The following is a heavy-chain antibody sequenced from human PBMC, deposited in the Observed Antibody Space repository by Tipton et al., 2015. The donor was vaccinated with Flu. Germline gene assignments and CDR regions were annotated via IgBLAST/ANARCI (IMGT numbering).Heavy chain of an antibody. CDR3: TTLSAAALDY. D-gene: IGHD6-13*01. J-gene: IGHJ4*02. CDR1: GFTFSKYW. Sequence: SLRLSCAASGFTFSKYWMNWVRQTPEKGLEWVANIKPDGSGKYYLDSVKGRFTISRDNAENSVYLQMNSLRAEDTAVYYCTTLSAAALDYWGQGTLVTVSS. CDR2: IKPDGSGK. V-gene: IGHV3-7*01.